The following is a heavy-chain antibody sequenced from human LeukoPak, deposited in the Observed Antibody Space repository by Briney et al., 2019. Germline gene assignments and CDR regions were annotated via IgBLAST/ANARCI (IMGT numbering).Heavy chain of an antibody. J-gene: IGHJ5*02. CDR3: ARGDYNDGAGYLDH. D-gene: IGHD3-22*01. Sequence: PSETLSLTRTVSGGSIFSGDYYWNWIRQPPGKGLEWIGYIYYNGITYYNPSLESRVTISVDTSKNQFSLKLSSVTAADTAVYYCARGDYNDGAGYLDHWGQGTLVPVSS. CDR1: GGSIFSGDYY. CDR2: IYYNGIT. V-gene: IGHV4-30-4*01.